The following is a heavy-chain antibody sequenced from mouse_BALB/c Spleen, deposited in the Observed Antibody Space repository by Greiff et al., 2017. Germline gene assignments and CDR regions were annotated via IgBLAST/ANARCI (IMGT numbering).Heavy chain of an antibody. CDR2: IRNKANGYTT. CDR1: GFTFTDYY. CDR3: ARDRYFDY. Sequence: EVKVEESGGGLVQPGGSLRLSCATSGFTFTDYYMSWVRQPPGKALEWLGFIRNKANGYTTEYSASVKGRFTISRDNSQSILYLQMNTLRAEDSATYYCARDRYFDYWGQGTTLTVSS. V-gene: IGHV7-3*02. J-gene: IGHJ2*01.